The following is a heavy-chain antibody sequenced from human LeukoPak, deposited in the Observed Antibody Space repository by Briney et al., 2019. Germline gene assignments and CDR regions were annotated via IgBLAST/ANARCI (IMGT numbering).Heavy chain of an antibody. D-gene: IGHD3-10*01. J-gene: IGHJ5*02. Sequence: ASVKVSCKASGYTFTSDDINWVRQATGQGLEWMGWINPNSGNTGYAQKFQGRVTKTRNTSESTAYMELSSLRSEDAAVYYCAREEGRLLWFGELTGGWFDLWGQGTLVTVSS. CDR3: AREEGRLLWFGELTGGWFDL. CDR2: INPNSGNT. CDR1: GYTFTSDD. V-gene: IGHV1-8*01.